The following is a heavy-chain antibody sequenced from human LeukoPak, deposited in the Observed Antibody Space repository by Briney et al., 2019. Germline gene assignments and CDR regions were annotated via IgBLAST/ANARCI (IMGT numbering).Heavy chain of an antibody. V-gene: IGHV1-18*01. J-gene: IGHJ4*02. CDR2: ISPYNGNT. D-gene: IGHD3-22*01. CDR1: GYTFTSYG. Sequence: GASVKVSCKASGYTFTSYGISWVRQAPGQGLEWMGWISPYNGNTDHAQEFQGRVTMTTDTFTSTAYMDLRSLRSDDTAVYYCARKLYDSSRYGQTYYFDNWGQGTLVTVSS. CDR3: ARKLYDSSRYGQTYYFDN.